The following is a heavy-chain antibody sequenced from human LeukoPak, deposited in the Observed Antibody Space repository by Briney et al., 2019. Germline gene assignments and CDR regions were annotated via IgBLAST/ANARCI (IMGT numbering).Heavy chain of an antibody. D-gene: IGHD6-19*01. J-gene: IGHJ4*02. V-gene: IGHV4-59*06. CDR3: ARDPVGSGCLDY. Sequence: PSETLSLTCTVSGGSISSYYWSWIRQHPGKGLEWIGYIYYSGSTYYNPSLKSRVTISVDTSKNQFSLKLSSVTAADTAVYYCARDPVGSGCLDYWGQGTLVTVSS. CDR2: IYYSGST. CDR1: GGSISSYY.